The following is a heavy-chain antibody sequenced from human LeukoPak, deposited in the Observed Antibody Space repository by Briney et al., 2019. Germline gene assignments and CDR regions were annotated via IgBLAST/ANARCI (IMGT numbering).Heavy chain of an antibody. J-gene: IGHJ4*02. D-gene: IGHD3-10*01. CDR2: ISGSGGGT. Sequence: PGGSLRLSCAASGFTFTGYAMTWVRQAPRKGLEWVSAISGSGGGTYYADSVKGRFTISRDNSKNTLYLQMNSLRAEDTAVYYCAKDLRFGDSPGNRFDYWGQGTLVIVSS. V-gene: IGHV3-23*01. CDR3: AKDLRFGDSPGNRFDY. CDR1: GFTFTGYA.